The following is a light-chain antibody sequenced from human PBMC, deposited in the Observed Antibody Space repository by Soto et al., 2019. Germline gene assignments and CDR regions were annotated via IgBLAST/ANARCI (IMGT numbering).Light chain of an antibody. V-gene: IGKV1-6*01. CDR2: GAS. CDR3: LQDINYPWT. CDR1: QGIGNA. Sequence: AIQMTQSPSSLSASVGDRVTISCRASQGIGNALGWYQQKPWKPPQVLSYGASNLQSGVPPRFSGSGSGTDFTLAISSLQPEDSATYYCLQDINYPWTFGQGTKVEIK. J-gene: IGKJ1*01.